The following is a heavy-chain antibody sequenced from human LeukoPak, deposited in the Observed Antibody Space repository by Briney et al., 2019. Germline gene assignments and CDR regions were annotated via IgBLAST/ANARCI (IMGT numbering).Heavy chain of an antibody. CDR3: ASAQDPYHDILTGFDY. Sequence: PGGSLRLSCAASGFTVSSSYMSWVRQAPGKGLEWVSVIYSGGSTYYADSVKGRFTISRDNSKNTLYLQMNSLRAEDTAVYYCASAQDPYHDILTGFDYWGQGTLVTVSS. D-gene: IGHD3-9*01. CDR1: GFTVSSSY. CDR2: IYSGGST. V-gene: IGHV3-53*01. J-gene: IGHJ4*02.